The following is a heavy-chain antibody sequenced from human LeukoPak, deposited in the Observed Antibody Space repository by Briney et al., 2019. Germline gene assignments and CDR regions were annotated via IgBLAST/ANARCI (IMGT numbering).Heavy chain of an antibody. V-gene: IGHV4-4*03. CDR2: IYHSGST. CDR1: GGSISSSNW. CDR3: ASSSRYCGGDCYSWYYGMDV. D-gene: IGHD2-21*02. J-gene: IGHJ6*04. Sequence: PETLSLTCTVSGGSISSSNWWGWVRQPPGKGLEWIGEIYHSGSTNYNPSLKSRVTISVDKSKNQFSLKLSSVTAADTAVYYCASSSRYCGGDCYSWYYGMDVWGKGTTVTVSS.